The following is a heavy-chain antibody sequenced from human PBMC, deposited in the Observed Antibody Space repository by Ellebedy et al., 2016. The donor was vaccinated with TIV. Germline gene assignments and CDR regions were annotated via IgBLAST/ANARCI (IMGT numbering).Heavy chain of an antibody. CDR2: VTDDGNLK. Sequence: GESLKISCAASGSTFSSHAMVWVRQDPGMGLEWVASVTDDGNLKFYPDSVKGRFTVSRDNSKNTLYLQMSSLTTEDTAVYYCARDLYFGEGDALDIWGQGTMVIVSS. CDR1: GSTFSSHA. V-gene: IGHV3-30-3*01. CDR3: ARDLYFGEGDALDI. J-gene: IGHJ3*02. D-gene: IGHD3-10*01.